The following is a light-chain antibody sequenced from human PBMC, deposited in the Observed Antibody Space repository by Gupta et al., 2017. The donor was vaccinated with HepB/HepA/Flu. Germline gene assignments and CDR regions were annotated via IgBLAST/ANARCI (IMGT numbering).Light chain of an antibody. CDR3: QQYCTSPWA. V-gene: IGKV3-20*01. J-gene: IGKJ1*01. CDR1: QSVSSTY. Sequence: EIVLTQSPCTLSLSPGERATLSCRASQSVSSTYLAWYQQKPGQAPRLLIYGASSRATGIPDRFSGSGSGTDFTLTISRLEPEDFAVYYCQQYCTSPWAFGQGTKVEIK. CDR2: GAS.